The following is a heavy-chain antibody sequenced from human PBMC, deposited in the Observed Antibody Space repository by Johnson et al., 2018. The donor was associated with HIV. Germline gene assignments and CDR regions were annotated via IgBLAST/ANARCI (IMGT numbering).Heavy chain of an antibody. CDR1: GFTFSTYW. V-gene: IGHV3-7*05. CDR2: IRQDGSEK. J-gene: IGHJ3*02. CDR3: ARSQGSGEGAFDI. Sequence: EVQLVESGGGVVQPGTSLRLSCVASGFTFSTYWMIWVRQAPGKVLEWVASIRQDGSEKYYVDSVKGRFTISRDNAKNSLFLQMNSLRAEDTAMYYCARSQGSGEGAFDIWGQGTMVTVSS. D-gene: IGHD2-21*01.